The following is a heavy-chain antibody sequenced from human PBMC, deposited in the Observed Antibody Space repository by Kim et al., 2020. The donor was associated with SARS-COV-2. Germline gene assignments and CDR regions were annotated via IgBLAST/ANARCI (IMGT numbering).Heavy chain of an antibody. CDR1: GGTFSSYA. V-gene: IGHV1-69*13. J-gene: IGHJ5*02. Sequence: SVKVSCKASGGTFSSYAISWVRQAPGQGLEWIGGIIPIFGTANYAQKFQGRVTITADESTSTAYMELSSLRSEDTAVYYCASLRDGQYSSGWYGWFDPWGQGTLVTVSS. CDR3: ASLRDGQYSSGWYGWFDP. D-gene: IGHD6-19*01. CDR2: IIPIFGTA.